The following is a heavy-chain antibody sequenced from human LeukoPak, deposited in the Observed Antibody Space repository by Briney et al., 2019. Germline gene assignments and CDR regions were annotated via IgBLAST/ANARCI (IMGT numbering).Heavy chain of an antibody. CDR1: GFTVSSNY. V-gene: IGHV3-66*02. J-gene: IGHJ4*02. CDR3: ARGVGATAPFDY. CDR2: IYSGGST. Sequence: AGGSLRLSCAASGFTVSSNYMSWVRQAPGKGLEWVSVIYSGGSTYYADSVKGRFTISRDNSKNTLYLQMNSLRAEDTAVYYRARGVGATAPFDYWGQGTLVTVSS. D-gene: IGHD1-26*01.